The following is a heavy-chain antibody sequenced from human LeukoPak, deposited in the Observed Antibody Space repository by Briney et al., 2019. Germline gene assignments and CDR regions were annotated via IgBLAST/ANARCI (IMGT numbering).Heavy chain of an antibody. CDR2: INPSGGST. J-gene: IGHJ4*02. CDR1: GYTFTSYG. V-gene: IGHV1-46*01. Sequence: ASVKVSCKASGYTFTSYGISWVRQAPGQGLEWMGIINPSGGSTSYAQKFQGRVTMTRDTSTSTVYMELSSLRSEDTAVYYCARDQSGAAGNYWGQGTLVTVSS. D-gene: IGHD6-13*01. CDR3: ARDQSGAAGNY.